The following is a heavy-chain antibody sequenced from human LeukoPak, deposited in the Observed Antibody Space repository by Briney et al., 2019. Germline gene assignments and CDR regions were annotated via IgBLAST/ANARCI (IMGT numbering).Heavy chain of an antibody. D-gene: IGHD6-19*01. V-gene: IGHV4-59*01. CDR2: IYYSGST. J-gene: IGHJ4*02. Sequence: SETLSLTCTVSGGSISSYYWSWIRQPPGKGLEWIGYIYYSGSTNYNPSLKSRVTISVDTSENQFSLKLSSVTAADTAVYYCARELTYGYGSMGFDYWGQGTLVTVSS. CDR1: GGSISSYY. CDR3: ARELTYGYGSMGFDY.